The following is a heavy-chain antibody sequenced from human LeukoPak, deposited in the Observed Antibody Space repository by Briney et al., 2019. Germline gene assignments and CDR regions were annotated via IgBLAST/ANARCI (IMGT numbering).Heavy chain of an antibody. D-gene: IGHD3-10*01. J-gene: IGHJ6*03. Sequence: GASVKVSCKASGYTFTSYDINWVRQATGQGLEWMGWMNPNSGNTGYAQKFQGRVTMTRDTSISTAYMELSRLRSDDTAVYYCASSVDRYYYMDVWGKGTTVTVSS. CDR2: MNPNSGNT. CDR1: GYTFTSYD. CDR3: ASSVDRYYYMDV. V-gene: IGHV1-8*01.